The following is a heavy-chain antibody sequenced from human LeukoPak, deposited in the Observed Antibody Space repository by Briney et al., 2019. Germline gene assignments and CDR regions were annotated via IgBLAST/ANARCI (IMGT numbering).Heavy chain of an antibody. CDR3: AKALLSRIGTYYFDY. D-gene: IGHD1-26*01. V-gene: IGHV3-7*01. J-gene: IGHJ4*02. Sequence: GGSLRLSCAASGFTFSSYWMSWVRQAPGKGLEWVANIKQDGSAKNYGDSVKGRFTISRDNAKNSLYLQMNSLRVEDTAVYYCAKALLSRIGTYYFDYWGQGTLVTVSS. CDR2: IKQDGSAK. CDR1: GFTFSSYW.